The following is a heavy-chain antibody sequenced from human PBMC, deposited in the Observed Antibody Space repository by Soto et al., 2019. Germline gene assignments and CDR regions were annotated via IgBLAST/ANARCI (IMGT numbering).Heavy chain of an antibody. D-gene: IGHD3-10*01. V-gene: IGHV4-59*01. Sequence: SETLSLTCPVSSDSMTSYYWSWIRQPPGKGLECIGYIYHSGITNYNPSLESRVTISLDTSKTQFSLRLSFVTAADTAVYYCARMSLFYFFDSWGQGTLVTVSS. CDR2: IYHSGIT. CDR1: SDSMTSYY. CDR3: ARMSLFYFFDS. J-gene: IGHJ4*01.